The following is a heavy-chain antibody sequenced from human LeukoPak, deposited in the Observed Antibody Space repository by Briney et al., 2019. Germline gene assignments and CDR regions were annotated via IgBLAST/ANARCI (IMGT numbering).Heavy chain of an antibody. Sequence: GGSLRLSCAASGFTVSNNYMSWVRQAPGKGLEWVSLIYSGGGTHYTDSVKGRFNISRDNSKNTLYLQMNSLRAEDTAVYYCARGLYSSGYYYDAFDIWGQGTMVTVSS. CDR3: ARGLYSSGYYYDAFDI. CDR1: GFTVSNNY. V-gene: IGHV3-66*01. CDR2: IYSGGGT. J-gene: IGHJ3*02. D-gene: IGHD3-22*01.